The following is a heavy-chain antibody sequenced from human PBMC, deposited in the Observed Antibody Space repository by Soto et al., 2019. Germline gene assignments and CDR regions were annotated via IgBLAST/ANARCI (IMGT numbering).Heavy chain of an antibody. D-gene: IGHD1-26*01. CDR3: ARECSGSYYKNWYFDL. Sequence: EVQLVESGGGLVQPGGSLRLSCAASGFTFSSYWMHWVRQAPGKGLVWVSRINSDGSSTSYADSVKGRFTISRDNAKNTLYLQMNSLRAEDTAVYYCARECSGSYYKNWYFDLWGRGTLVTVSS. V-gene: IGHV3-74*01. CDR1: GFTFSSYW. CDR2: INSDGSST. J-gene: IGHJ2*01.